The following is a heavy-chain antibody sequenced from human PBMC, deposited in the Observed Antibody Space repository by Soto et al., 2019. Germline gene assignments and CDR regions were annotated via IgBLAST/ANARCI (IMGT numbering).Heavy chain of an antibody. J-gene: IGHJ4*02. CDR1: GGTFSSYT. Sequence: QVQLVQSGAEVKKPGSSVKVSCKASGGTFSSYTISWVRQAPGQGLEWMGRIIPILGIANYAQKFQGRVTITADKSTSTAYMELSSLRSEATAVYYCARAHTIRETGFDYWGQGTLVTVSS. V-gene: IGHV1-69*02. CDR3: ARAHTIRETGFDY. D-gene: IGHD3-9*01. CDR2: IIPILGIA.